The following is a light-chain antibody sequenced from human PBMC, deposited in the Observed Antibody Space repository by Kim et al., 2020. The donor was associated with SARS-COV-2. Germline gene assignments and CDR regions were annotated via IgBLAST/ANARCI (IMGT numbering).Light chain of an antibody. CDR2: AAS. J-gene: IGKJ2*01. Sequence: LSTGERATFSCRASQSISSTDVAWYQHKCGQSPRLLIYAASNRATGIPDRFSGSGSGTDFTLTISRLEPEDFAVYYCQHFGSSRYTFGQGTKLEI. CDR1: QSISSTD. V-gene: IGKV3-20*01. CDR3: QHFGSSRYT.